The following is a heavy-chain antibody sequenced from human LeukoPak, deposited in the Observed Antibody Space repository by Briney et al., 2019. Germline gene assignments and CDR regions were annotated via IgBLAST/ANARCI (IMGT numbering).Heavy chain of an antibody. Sequence: SVKVSCKASGGTFSSYAISWVRQAPGQGLEWMGGIIPIFGTANYAQKFQGRVTITTEESTSTAYMELSSLRSEDTAVYYCARDRYCSSTSCHLPGNNWFDPWGQGTLVTVSS. CDR1: GGTFSSYA. CDR2: IIPIFGTA. J-gene: IGHJ5*02. CDR3: ARDRYCSSTSCHLPGNNWFDP. D-gene: IGHD2-2*01. V-gene: IGHV1-69*05.